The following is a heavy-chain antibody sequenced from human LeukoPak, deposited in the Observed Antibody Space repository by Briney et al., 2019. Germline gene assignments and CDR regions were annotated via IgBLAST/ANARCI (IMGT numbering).Heavy chain of an antibody. V-gene: IGHV4-4*07. D-gene: IGHD6-13*01. CDR3: ASTYSSNGMDV. Sequence: PSETLSLTCTVSGGSISSYYWSWIRQPAGKGLEWIGRIYTSGSTNYNPSLKSRVTMSVDTSRNQFSLKLSSVTAADPAVYYCASTYSSNGMDVWGQGTTVTVSS. CDR2: IYTSGST. J-gene: IGHJ6*02. CDR1: GGSISSYY.